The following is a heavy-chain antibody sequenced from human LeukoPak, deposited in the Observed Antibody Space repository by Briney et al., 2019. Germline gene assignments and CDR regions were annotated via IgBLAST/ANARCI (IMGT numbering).Heavy chain of an antibody. CDR2: IYTSGST. CDR3: ARGLAVAGRYNWFDP. Sequence: PSETLSLTCTVSGGSISSGSYYWSWIRQPAGKGLEWIGRIYTSGSTNYNPSLKSRVAISVDTSKNQFSLKLSSVTAADTAVYYCARGLAVAGRYNWFDPWGQGTLVTVSS. J-gene: IGHJ5*02. CDR1: GGSISSGSYY. D-gene: IGHD6-19*01. V-gene: IGHV4-61*02.